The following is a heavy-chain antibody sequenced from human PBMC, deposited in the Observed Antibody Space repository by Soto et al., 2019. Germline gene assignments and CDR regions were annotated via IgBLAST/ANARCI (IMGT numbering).Heavy chain of an antibody. CDR1: GFTVSANY. J-gene: IGHJ6*02. CDR3: ARDYTFYSYYGMDV. V-gene: IGHV3-53*02. Sequence: EVQLVETGGDLIQPGGSLRISCTASGFTVSANYMSWVRQAPGKGLEWVSVIYYDGSTSYADSVKGRFTISRDNSKNTVYLQMSGLRAEDTAVYYCARDYTFYSYYGMDVWGQGTTVTVSS. CDR2: IYYDGST.